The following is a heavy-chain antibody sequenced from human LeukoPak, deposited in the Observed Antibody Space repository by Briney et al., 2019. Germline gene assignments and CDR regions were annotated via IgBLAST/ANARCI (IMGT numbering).Heavy chain of an antibody. CDR1: GGSFSGYY. CDR3: ARAGSGGGMF. D-gene: IGHD2-15*01. CDR2: INRSGGT. J-gene: IGHJ4*02. V-gene: IGHV4-34*01. Sequence: SETLSLTCAVYGGSFSGYYWSWIRIRLSPGKGLEWIGEINRSGGTDYNPSLKSRVTISGDTSKNQFSLRLRSVTAADSAVDYCARAGSGGGMFWGQGTLVTVSS.